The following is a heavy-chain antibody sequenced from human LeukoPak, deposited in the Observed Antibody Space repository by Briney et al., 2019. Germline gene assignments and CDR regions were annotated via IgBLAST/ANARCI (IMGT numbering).Heavy chain of an antibody. V-gene: IGHV4-59*01. CDR2: IYYSGNT. CDR3: ARASSGSSFDY. D-gene: IGHD1-26*01. Sequence: SETLSPTCTVSGGSISSYYWSWIRQPPGKGLEWIGYIYYSGNTNYNPSLKSRATISVDTSKNQFSLKLSSVTAADTAVYYCARASSGSSFDYWGQGTLVTVSS. CDR1: GGSISSYY. J-gene: IGHJ4*02.